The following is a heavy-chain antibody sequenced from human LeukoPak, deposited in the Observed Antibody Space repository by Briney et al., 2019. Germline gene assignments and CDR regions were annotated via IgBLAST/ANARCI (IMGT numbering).Heavy chain of an antibody. CDR3: AKGSYYDSSGTYYFDY. Sequence: PGGSLRLSCAASGFTFSSYAMSWVRQAPGKGLGWVSAISGSGGSTYYADSVKGRFTISRDNSKNTLYLQMNSLRAEDTALYYCAKGSYYDSSGTYYFDYWGQGTLVTVSS. D-gene: IGHD3-22*01. CDR1: GFTFSSYA. CDR2: ISGSGGST. J-gene: IGHJ4*02. V-gene: IGHV3-23*01.